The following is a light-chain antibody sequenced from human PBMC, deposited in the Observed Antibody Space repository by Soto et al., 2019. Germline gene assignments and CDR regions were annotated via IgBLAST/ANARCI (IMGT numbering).Light chain of an antibody. Sequence: QSALTQPASVSGSPGQSITISCTGTTSDLGGFNYVFWYQQHPGKAPKLMIYDVSNRPSGVSNRFSGSSSGYTASLTISGLQAEDEADYYCSSYTSSSTLRVFGGGTKVTVL. CDR1: TSDLGGFNY. CDR3: SSYTSSSTLRV. J-gene: IGLJ2*01. V-gene: IGLV2-14*03. CDR2: DVS.